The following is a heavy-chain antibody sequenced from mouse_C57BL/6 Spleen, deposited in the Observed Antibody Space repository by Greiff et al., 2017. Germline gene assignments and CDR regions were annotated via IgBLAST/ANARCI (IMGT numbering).Heavy chain of an antibody. J-gene: IGHJ2*01. D-gene: IGHD2-4*01. Sequence: EVHLVESGGDLVKPGGSLKLSCAASGFTFSSYGMSWVRQTPDKRLEWVATISSGGSYTYYPDSVKGRFPISRDNAKNTLYLQMSSLKSEDTAMYDCARHGGLRVNYWDYWGQGTTLTVSS. CDR1: GFTFSSYG. CDR3: ARHGGLRVNYWDY. CDR2: ISSGGSYT. V-gene: IGHV5-6*01.